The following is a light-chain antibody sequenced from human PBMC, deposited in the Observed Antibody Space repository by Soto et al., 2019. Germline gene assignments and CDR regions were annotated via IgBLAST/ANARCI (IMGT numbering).Light chain of an antibody. Sequence: QSVLTQPPSVSAAPGQKVTISCSGSSSNIANNHVSWYQQLPGTAPKVLILDSNVRLSGIPDRFSGSKSGTSATLGISGLQTGDEADYYCATWDSGLSGVVFGGGTKLTVL. V-gene: IGLV1-51*01. CDR1: SSNIANNH. CDR2: DSN. CDR3: ATWDSGLSGVV. J-gene: IGLJ2*01.